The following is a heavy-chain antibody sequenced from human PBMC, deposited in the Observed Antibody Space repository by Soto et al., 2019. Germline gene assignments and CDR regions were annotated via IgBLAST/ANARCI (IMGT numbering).Heavy chain of an antibody. CDR3: ARDRPARASGDPLSTPYYYYVMDV. CDR1: GGSISSYC. V-gene: IGHV4-59*01. D-gene: IGHD2-2*01. CDR2: IYYNGST. J-gene: IGHJ6*02. Sequence: SETLSLTCTVSGGSISSYCWSWIRQPPGKGMEWIGYIYYNGSTNYNPSLKSRVTISVDTSKNQFSLKLSSVTAADTAVYYCARDRPARASGDPLSTPYYYYVMDVWGQGTTVTVSS.